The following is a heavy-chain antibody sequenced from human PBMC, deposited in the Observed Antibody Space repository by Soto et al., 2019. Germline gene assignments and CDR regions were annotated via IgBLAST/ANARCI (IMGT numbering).Heavy chain of an antibody. CDR2: INHSGST. Sequence: KPSETLSLTCAVYGESFSGYYWSWIRQPPGKGLEWIGEINHSGSTNYNPSLKSRVTISVDTSKNQFSLKLSSVTAADTAVYYCARGRPTVLIVWGQGTLVTVSS. CDR1: GESFSGYY. J-gene: IGHJ4*02. D-gene: IGHD3-22*01. V-gene: IGHV4-34*01. CDR3: ARGRPTVLIV.